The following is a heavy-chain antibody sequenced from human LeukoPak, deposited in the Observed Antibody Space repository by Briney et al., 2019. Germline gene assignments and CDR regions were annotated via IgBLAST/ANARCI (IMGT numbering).Heavy chain of an antibody. CDR2: ISGSGIST. Sequence: PGGSLRLSCAASGFTFSSYGMSWVRQAPGKGLEWVSRISGSGISTYYADSVKGRFSISRDNAKNSLYLQMNSLRAEDTAVYYCARDRGYYDSSGYYYYYFDYWGQGTLVTVSS. CDR3: ARDRGYYDSSGYYYYYFDY. V-gene: IGHV3-23*01. CDR1: GFTFSSYG. D-gene: IGHD3-22*01. J-gene: IGHJ4*02.